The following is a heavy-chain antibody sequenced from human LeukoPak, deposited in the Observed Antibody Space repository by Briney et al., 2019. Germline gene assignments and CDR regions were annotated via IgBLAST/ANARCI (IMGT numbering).Heavy chain of an antibody. CDR3: ARDSSSWSLINWFDP. V-gene: IGHV4-4*07. J-gene: IGHJ5*02. D-gene: IGHD6-13*01. CDR2: IYTSGST. CDR1: GGSISSYY. Sequence: PSETLSLTCTVSGGSISSYYWSWIRQPAGKGLEWIGRIYTSGSTNYNPSLKSRVTMSVDTSKNQFSLKLSSVTAADTAVYYCARDSSSWSLINWFDPWGQGTLVTVSS.